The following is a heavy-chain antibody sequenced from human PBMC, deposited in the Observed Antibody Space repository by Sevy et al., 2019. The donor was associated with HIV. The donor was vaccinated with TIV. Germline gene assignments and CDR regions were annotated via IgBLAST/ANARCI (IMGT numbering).Heavy chain of an antibody. J-gene: IGHJ6*02. D-gene: IGHD2-2*02. V-gene: IGHV1-2*02. Sequence: ASVKVSCKASGYTFTGYYMHWVRQAPGQGLEWMGWINPNSGGTNYAQKFQGRVTMTRDTSISTAYMELSRLGSDDTAVYYCARDLEDIVVVPAAIRYYYYGMDVWGQGTTVTVSS. CDR1: GYTFTGYY. CDR2: INPNSGGT. CDR3: ARDLEDIVVVPAAIRYYYYGMDV.